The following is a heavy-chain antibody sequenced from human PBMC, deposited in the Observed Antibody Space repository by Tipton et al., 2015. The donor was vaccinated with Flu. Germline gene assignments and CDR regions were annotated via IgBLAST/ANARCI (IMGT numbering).Heavy chain of an antibody. CDR3: ARLGYCTTSSCRYFDY. V-gene: IGHV4-59*08. CDR1: GGSISSYS. Sequence: LRLSCTVSGGSISSYSWSWIRQPPGKGLEWIGYIYYGGSTNYNPSLKSRVTISMDTSKNQFSLNLSSVTAADTARYYCARLGYCTTSSCRYFDYWGQGTLVTVSS. CDR2: IYYGGST. J-gene: IGHJ4*02. D-gene: IGHD2-2*01.